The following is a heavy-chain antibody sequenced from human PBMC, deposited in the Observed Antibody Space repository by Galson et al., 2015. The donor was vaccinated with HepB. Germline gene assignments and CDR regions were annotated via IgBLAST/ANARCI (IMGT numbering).Heavy chain of an antibody. CDR3: ARDPKDGSYSPPFDY. V-gene: IGHV1-2*02. CDR2: IIPNSGGT. Sequence: SVKVSCKASGYRFSDYYIHWVRQAPGQGLEWMGLIIPNSGGTKFAQKFQGRVTMTRDTSISTAYMELGGLRSDDTATYYCARDPKDGSYSPPFDYWGQGALDSVSS. D-gene: IGHD1-26*01. CDR1: GYRFSDYY. J-gene: IGHJ4*02.